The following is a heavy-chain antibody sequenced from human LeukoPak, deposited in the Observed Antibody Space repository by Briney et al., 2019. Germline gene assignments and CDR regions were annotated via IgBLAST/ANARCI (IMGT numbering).Heavy chain of an antibody. Sequence: ASVKVSCKASGYTCTSYAMHWVRQAPGQRLEWMGWFNAGNGNTKYSQKFQGRVTITRDTSASTAYMELSSLRSEDTAVYYCARDSDLEYSSSVPHWGQGTLVTVSS. CDR2: FNAGNGNT. D-gene: IGHD6-6*01. CDR3: ARDSDLEYSSSVPH. V-gene: IGHV1-3*01. CDR1: GYTCTSYA. J-gene: IGHJ1*01.